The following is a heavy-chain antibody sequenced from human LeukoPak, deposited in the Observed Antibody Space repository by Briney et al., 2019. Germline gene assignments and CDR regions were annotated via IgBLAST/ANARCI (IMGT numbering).Heavy chain of an antibody. CDR1: GGFISSYY. CDR2: IYYSGST. D-gene: IGHD6-19*01. V-gene: IGHV4-59*01. J-gene: IGHJ4*02. CDR3: ARDRGSSGWFFDY. Sequence: SETLSLTCTVSGGFISSYYWSWIRQPPGKGLEWIGYIYYSGSTNYNPSLKSRVTISGDTSKNQFSLKLSSVTAADTAVYYCARDRGSSGWFFDYWGQGTLVTVSS.